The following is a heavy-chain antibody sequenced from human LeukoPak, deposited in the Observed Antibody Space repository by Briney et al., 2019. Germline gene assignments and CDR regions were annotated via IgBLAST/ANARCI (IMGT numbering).Heavy chain of an antibody. CDR3: AREKVTMIVVAYFDY. CDR2: ISADNGNT. Sequence: ASVKVSCKASGYTFTSYGISWVRQAPGQGLEWMGWISADNGNTNYAQKLQGRVTMTTDTSTSTAYMELRSLRSDDTAVYYCAREKVTMIVVAYFDYWGQGTLVTVSS. D-gene: IGHD3-22*01. J-gene: IGHJ4*02. CDR1: GYTFTSYG. V-gene: IGHV1-18*01.